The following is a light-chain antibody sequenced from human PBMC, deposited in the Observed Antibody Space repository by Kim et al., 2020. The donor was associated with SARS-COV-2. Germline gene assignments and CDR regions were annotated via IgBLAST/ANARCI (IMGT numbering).Light chain of an antibody. J-gene: IGKJ5*01. CDR2: DAS. Sequence: EIVLTQSPATLSLSPGERATLSCRASQSVSRYLAWYQHKPGQAPPLLICDASSRATGIPARFSGSGSGTEFTLTISSREPEDFAVYYCQQRSSWPSSFGQGTRLEIK. V-gene: IGKV3-11*01. CDR3: QQRSSWPSS. CDR1: QSVSRY.